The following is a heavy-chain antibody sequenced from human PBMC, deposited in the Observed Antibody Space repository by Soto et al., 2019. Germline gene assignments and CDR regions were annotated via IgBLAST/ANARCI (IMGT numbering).Heavy chain of an antibody. D-gene: IGHD6-19*01. CDR2: IYWDDDK. CDR1: GFSLSASGVG. J-gene: IGHJ4*02. Sequence: QITLKESGPTLVKPTQTLTLTCTFSGFSLSASGVGVGWIRQPPGKALEWLALIYWDDDKRYSPSLKRRLTITKDTSKNQLVLTMTNMDPVDTATYYCAHLTVAGIIEYFDFWGQGTLVTVSS. V-gene: IGHV2-5*02. CDR3: AHLTVAGIIEYFDF.